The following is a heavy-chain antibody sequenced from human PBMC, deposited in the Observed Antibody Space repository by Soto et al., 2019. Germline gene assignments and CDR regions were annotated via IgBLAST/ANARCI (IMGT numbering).Heavy chain of an antibody. CDR3: ARERSGYSYGNYYYYYGMDV. CDR2: IYYSGST. J-gene: IGHJ6*02. Sequence: SETLSLTCTVSGGSISSYYWSWIRQPPGKGLDWIGYIYYSGSTNYNPSLKSRVTISVDTSKNQFSLKLSSVTAADTAVYYCARERSGYSYGNYYYYYGMDVWGQGTTVTVSS. V-gene: IGHV4-59*01. CDR1: GGSISSYY. D-gene: IGHD5-18*01.